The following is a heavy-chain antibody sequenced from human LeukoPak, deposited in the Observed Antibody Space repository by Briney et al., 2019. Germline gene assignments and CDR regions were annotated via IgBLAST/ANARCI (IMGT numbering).Heavy chain of an antibody. D-gene: IGHD1-26*01. CDR2: ISYDGSNK. CDR1: GFTFSSYA. Sequence: GRSLRLSCAASGFTFSSYAMHWVRQAPGKGLEWVAVISYDGSNKYYADSVKGRFTISRDNSKNTLSLQMNSLRAEDTAVYYCARDSGSSDYFDYWGLGTLVTVSS. CDR3: ARDSGSSDYFDY. J-gene: IGHJ4*02. V-gene: IGHV3-30-3*01.